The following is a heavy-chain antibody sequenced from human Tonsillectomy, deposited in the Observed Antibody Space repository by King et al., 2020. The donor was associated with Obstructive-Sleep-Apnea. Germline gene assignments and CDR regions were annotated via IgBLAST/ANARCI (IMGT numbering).Heavy chain of an antibody. J-gene: IGHJ4*02. V-gene: IGHV3-30*04. CDR3: ARGYCSGGSCYSFDY. Sequence: VQLVESGGGVVQPGRSLRLSCVASGFTFSAYALHWVRQAPGKGLEWVAVISHDGSNKYYADSVKGRFTISRDNSKNTLYLQMNSLRAEDTAVYYCARGYCSGGSCYSFDYWSQGTLVTVSS. CDR2: ISHDGSNK. D-gene: IGHD2-15*01. CDR1: GFTFSAYA.